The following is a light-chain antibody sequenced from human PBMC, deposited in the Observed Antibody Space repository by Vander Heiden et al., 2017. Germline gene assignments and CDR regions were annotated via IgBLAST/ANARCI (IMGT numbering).Light chain of an antibody. V-gene: IGLV2-14*01. CDR3: SSYTSSSTLV. J-gene: IGLJ1*01. CDR2: EVS. Sequence: QSPLTQPASVSGSPGRSITISCTGTSSDVGGYNYVSWYQQHPGKAPKLMIYEVSNRPSGVSNRFSGSKSGNTASLTISGLQAEDEADYYCSSYTSSSTLVFGTGTKVTVL. CDR1: SSDVGGYNY.